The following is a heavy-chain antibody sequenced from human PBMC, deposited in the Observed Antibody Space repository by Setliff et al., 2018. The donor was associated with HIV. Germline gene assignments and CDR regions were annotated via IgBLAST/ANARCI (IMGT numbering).Heavy chain of an antibody. J-gene: IGHJ4*02. CDR2: MYYTGST. Sequence: AETLSLTCTVSGGSTDSGSYYWAWIRQPPGKGLEWIGSMYYTGSTYYNPSLKSRVTISIDTSKNQFPLKLNSLTAADTAMYYCARDGGSSGWYFVLGYSDYWGPGTLVTVSS. CDR1: GGSTDSGSYY. V-gene: IGHV4-39*02. D-gene: IGHD6-19*01. CDR3: ARDGGSSGWYFVLGYSDY.